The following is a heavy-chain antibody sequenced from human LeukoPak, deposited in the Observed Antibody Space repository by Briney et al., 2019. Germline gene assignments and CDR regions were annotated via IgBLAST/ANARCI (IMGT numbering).Heavy chain of an antibody. D-gene: IGHD2-2*01. CDR2: ISGSGTTI. CDR3: ARMRTVVPAAYFDY. CDR1: GFTFSSYE. V-gene: IGHV3-48*03. J-gene: IGHJ4*02. Sequence: GGSLRLSCAASGFTFSSYEMNWVRQAPGKGLEWVSYISGSGTTIYYADSVKGRFTISRDNAKNSLYLQMNSLRAEDTAVYYCARMRTVVPAAYFDYWGQGTLVTVSS.